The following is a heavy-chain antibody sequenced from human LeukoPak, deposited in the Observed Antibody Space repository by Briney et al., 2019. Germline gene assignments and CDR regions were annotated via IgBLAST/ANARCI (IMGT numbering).Heavy chain of an antibody. V-gene: IGHV4-59*01. CDR2: IFYSGST. D-gene: IGHD6-13*01. Sequence: PSETLSLTCTVSGGSISYYWSWIRQPPGKGLEWIGYIFYSGSTNYNPSLKSRVTMSVDTSKNQFSLNLRSVTPEDTAVYYCARNLIPEQLVLNFWGQGTLVTVSS. CDR1: GGSISYY. J-gene: IGHJ4*02. CDR3: ARNLIPEQLVLNF.